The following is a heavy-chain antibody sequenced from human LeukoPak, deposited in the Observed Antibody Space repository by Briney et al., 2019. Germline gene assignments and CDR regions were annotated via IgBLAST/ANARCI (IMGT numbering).Heavy chain of an antibody. CDR3: ARDQDYFDSSAYHEY. D-gene: IGHD3-22*01. V-gene: IGHV3-33*01. CDR2: IWYDGSNN. Sequence: GGSLRLSCAASGFTFSTYGMYWVRQAPGKGLEWVAVIWYDGSNNYYADSVRGRFTISRDNSKNTLYLQMSSLRAEDTAVYYCARDQDYFDSSAYHEYWGQGTLVTVSS. J-gene: IGHJ4*02. CDR1: GFTFSTYG.